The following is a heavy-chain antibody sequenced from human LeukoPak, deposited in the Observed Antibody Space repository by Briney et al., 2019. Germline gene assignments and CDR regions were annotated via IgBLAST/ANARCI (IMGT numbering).Heavy chain of an antibody. CDR3: ARHGRIVGATAFDY. V-gene: IGHV4-4*09. CDR2: IYTSGST. CDR1: GGSISSYY. Sequence: SETLSLTCTVSGGSISSYYWSWIRQPPGKGLEWIGYIYTSGSTNYNPSLKSRVTISVDTSKNQFSLKLSSVTAADTAVYYCARHGRIVGATAFDYWAREPWSPSPQ. J-gene: IGHJ4*02. D-gene: IGHD1-26*01.